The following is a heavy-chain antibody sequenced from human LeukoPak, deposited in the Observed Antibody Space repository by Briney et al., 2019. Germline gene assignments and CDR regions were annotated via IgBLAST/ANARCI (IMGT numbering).Heavy chain of an antibody. CDR1: GFTFSTYD. V-gene: IGHV3-23*01. CDR2: IGAGGDT. CDR3: AKAQHYYDSSGYYT. Sequence: GGSLRLSCAASGFTFSTYDMHWVRQATGKGLEWVSAIGAGGDTYYADSVKGRFTISRDNSKNTLYLQMNSLRAEDTAVYYCAKAQHYYDSSGYYTWGQGTLVTVSS. D-gene: IGHD3-22*01. J-gene: IGHJ5*02.